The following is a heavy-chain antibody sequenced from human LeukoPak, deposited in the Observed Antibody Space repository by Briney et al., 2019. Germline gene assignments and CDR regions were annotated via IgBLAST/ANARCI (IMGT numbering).Heavy chain of an antibody. CDR2: IIPILGIA. CDR3: ASDILTDYYYYGMDV. CDR1: GGTFSSYA. D-gene: IGHD3-9*01. Sequence: SVKVTCKASGGTFSSYAISWVRQAPGQGLEWMGRIIPILGIANYAQKFQGRVTITADKSTSTAYMELSSLRSEDTAVYYCASDILTDYYYYGMDVWGQGTTVTVSS. V-gene: IGHV1-69*04. J-gene: IGHJ6*02.